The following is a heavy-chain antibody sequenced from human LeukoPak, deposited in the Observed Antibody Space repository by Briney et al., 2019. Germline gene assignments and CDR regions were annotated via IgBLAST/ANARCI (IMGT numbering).Heavy chain of an antibody. J-gene: IGHJ4*02. CDR3: ARGVNYDY. CDR2: IYYSGST. D-gene: IGHD5-24*01. CDR1: GDSISTSNYY. Sequence: PSETLSLTCTVSGDSISTSNYYWGWIRQPPGKGLEWIGSIYYSGSTYYNPSLKSRVTISVDKSKNQFSLKLSAVPAADTAVYYCARGVNYDYWGQGTLVTVSS. V-gene: IGHV4-39*07.